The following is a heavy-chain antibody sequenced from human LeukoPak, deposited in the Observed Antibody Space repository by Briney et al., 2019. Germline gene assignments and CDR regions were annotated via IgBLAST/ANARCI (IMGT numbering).Heavy chain of an antibody. CDR2: INPSGGST. V-gene: IGHV1-46*01. CDR1: GYTFTSHY. Sequence: GASVKVSCKASGYTFTSHYMHWVRQAPGQGLEWMGIINPSGGSTSYAQKFQGRVTMTRDMSTSTVYMELSSLRSEDTAVYYCASGPGLVGAKYYYMDVWGKGTTVTVSS. D-gene: IGHD1-26*01. J-gene: IGHJ6*03. CDR3: ASGPGLVGAKYYYMDV.